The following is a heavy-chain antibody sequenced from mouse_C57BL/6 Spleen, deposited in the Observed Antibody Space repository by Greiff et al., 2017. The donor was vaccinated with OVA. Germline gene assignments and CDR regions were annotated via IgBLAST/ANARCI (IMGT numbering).Heavy chain of an antibody. CDR3: AYGSSYVVAMDY. D-gene: IGHD1-1*01. CDR2: INPNNGGT. V-gene: IGHV1-22*01. CDR1: GYTFTDYN. Sequence: EVMLVESGPELVKPGASVKMSCKASGYTFTDYNMHWVKQSHGKSLEWIGYINPNNGGTSYNQKFKGKATLTVNKSSSTAYMELRSLTSEDSAVYYCAYGSSYVVAMDYWGQGTSVTVSS. J-gene: IGHJ4*01.